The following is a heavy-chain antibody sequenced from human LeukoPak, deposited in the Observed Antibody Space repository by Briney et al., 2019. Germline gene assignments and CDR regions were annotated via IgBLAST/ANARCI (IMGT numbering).Heavy chain of an antibody. Sequence: ASVKVSCKASRYTFTGYYMHWVRQAPAQGLEWMGWINPNSGGTNYAQKFQGRVTMTRDTSISTAYMELSRLSSDDTAVYYCARTTYLYGSGSPRYYFDYWGQGTLVTVSS. CDR2: INPNSGGT. CDR1: RYTFTGYY. J-gene: IGHJ4*02. CDR3: ARTTYLYGSGSPRYYFDY. D-gene: IGHD3-10*01. V-gene: IGHV1-2*02.